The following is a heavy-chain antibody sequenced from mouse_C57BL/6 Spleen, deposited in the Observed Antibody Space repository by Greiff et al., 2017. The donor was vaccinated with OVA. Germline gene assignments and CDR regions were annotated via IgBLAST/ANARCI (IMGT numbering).Heavy chain of an antibody. D-gene: IGHD2-3*01. Sequence: EVQLQQSGPELVKPGASVKISCKASGYSFTGYYMNWVKQSPEKSLAWIGAINPSTGGTTYNQKFKAKATLTVDKSSSTAYMQLKSLTSEDSAVYYCARSYDGSWYFDVWGTGTPVPVSS. J-gene: IGHJ1*03. CDR1: GYSFTGYY. CDR2: INPSTGGT. V-gene: IGHV1-42*01. CDR3: ARSYDGSWYFDV.